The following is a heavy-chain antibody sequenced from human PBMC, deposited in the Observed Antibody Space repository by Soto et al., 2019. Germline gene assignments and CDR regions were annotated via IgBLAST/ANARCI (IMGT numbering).Heavy chain of an antibody. CDR2: ISGNGGTT. V-gene: IGHV3-23*01. CDR3: AKDRGGFTNGWEFFDS. D-gene: IGHD3-10*01. Sequence: EVQLLESGGGLVQRGGSLRLSCAASGFPFSSYVMSWVRQAPGKGLEWVASISGNGGTTYYAASGKGRFTFSRDNSKNTLYLQMNNLRGEDTAVYYCAKDRGGFTNGWEFFDSWGQGTLVTVSS. J-gene: IGHJ4*02. CDR1: GFPFSSYV.